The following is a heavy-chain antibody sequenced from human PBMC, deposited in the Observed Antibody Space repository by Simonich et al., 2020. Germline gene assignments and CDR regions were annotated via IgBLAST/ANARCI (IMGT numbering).Heavy chain of an antibody. D-gene: IGHD3-3*01. CDR2: INPKSGGK. V-gene: IGHV1-2*02. J-gene: IGHJ6*03. Sequence: QVQLVQSGAEVKKPGASVKVSCTASGYTFTGYYMHWGRQAPGQGLEWMGWINPKSGGKNEAQKCQGRVTMTRDTSNSTAYMGLGRLRSDDTAVYYCARGGVQYYYYYMDVWGKGTTVTVSS. CDR3: ARGGVQYYYYYMDV. CDR1: GYTFTGYY.